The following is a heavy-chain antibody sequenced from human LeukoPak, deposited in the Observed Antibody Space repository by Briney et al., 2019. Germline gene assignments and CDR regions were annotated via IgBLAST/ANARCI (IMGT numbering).Heavy chain of an antibody. CDR2: IRNDGSNK. CDR1: GFTFSSYG. D-gene: IGHD3-22*01. CDR3: AKDFSYYYDSSGYYYPGY. V-gene: IGHV3-30*02. J-gene: IGHJ4*02. Sequence: PGGSLRLSCAASGFTFSSYGMHWVRQAPGKGLEWVAFIRNDGSNKYYADSVKGRFTISRDNSKNTLYLQMNSLRAEDTAVYYCAKDFSYYYDSSGYYYPGYWGQGTLVTVSS.